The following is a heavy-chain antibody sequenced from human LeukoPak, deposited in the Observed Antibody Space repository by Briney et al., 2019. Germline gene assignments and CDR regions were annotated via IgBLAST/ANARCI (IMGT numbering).Heavy chain of an antibody. V-gene: IGHV3-21*01. CDR3: ARGRAYNWNDGWFDP. CDR2: ISSSSSYI. D-gene: IGHD1-1*01. CDR1: GFTFSSYS. J-gene: IGHJ5*02. Sequence: GGSLRLSCAASGFTFSSYSMNWVRQAPGKGLEWVSSISSSSSYIYYADSVKGRFTISRDNAKNSLYLQMNSLRAEDTAVYYCARGRAYNWNDGWFDPWGQGTLDTVSS.